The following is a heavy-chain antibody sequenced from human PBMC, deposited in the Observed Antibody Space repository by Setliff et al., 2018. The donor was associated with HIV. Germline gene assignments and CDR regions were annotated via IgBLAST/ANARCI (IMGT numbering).Heavy chain of an antibody. Sequence: SETLSLTCAVHGGSFSGSYWSWIRQPPGKGLEWIGELNYVGVTNHNPSLKSRVTISVEASKRQWSLKLNSVTAADTAVYFCAATECRGADCPQMYDYWGQGILVTVSS. D-gene: IGHD2-21*02. CDR1: GGSFSGSY. CDR2: LNYVGVT. J-gene: IGHJ4*02. CDR3: AATECRGADCPQMYDY. V-gene: IGHV4-34*01.